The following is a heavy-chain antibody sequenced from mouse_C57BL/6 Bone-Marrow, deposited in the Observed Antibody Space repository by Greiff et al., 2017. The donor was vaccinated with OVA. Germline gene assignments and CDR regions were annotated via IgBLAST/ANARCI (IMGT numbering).Heavy chain of an antibody. D-gene: IGHD1-1*01. CDR1: GFTFSDFY. V-gene: IGHV7-1*01. CDR2: SRNKANDYTT. Sequence: EVKLVESGGGLAQSGRSLRLSCATSGFTFSDFYMEWVRQAPGKGLEWIAASRNKANDYTTEYSASVKGRFIVSRDTSQSILYLQMNALRAEDTAIYYCARDAITTVGAHWYIDVWGTGTSVTVSS. CDR3: ARDAITTVGAHWYIDV. J-gene: IGHJ1*03.